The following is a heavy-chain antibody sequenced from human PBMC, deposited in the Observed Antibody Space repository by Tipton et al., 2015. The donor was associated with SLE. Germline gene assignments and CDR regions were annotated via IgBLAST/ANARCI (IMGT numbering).Heavy chain of an antibody. J-gene: IGHJ5*02. Sequence: TLSLTCTVSGDSISSSSYYWGWIRQPPGKGLEWMGEINHSGNTNYNPSLESRVTMSVDTSKNQFSLRLTSVNAADTAIYYCARGGASSKWLDPWGQGTLVTVSS. CDR1: GDSISSSSYY. CDR2: INHSGNT. V-gene: IGHV4-39*07. CDR3: ARGGASSKWLDP. D-gene: IGHD6-6*01.